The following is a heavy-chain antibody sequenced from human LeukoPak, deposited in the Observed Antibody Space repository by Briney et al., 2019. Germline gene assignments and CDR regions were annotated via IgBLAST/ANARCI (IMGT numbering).Heavy chain of an antibody. CDR1: GFTFSNYW. D-gene: IGHD6-13*01. Sequence: GGSLRLSCAASGFTFSNYWMTWVRQAPGKGLEWVANINKDGGEKYYVDSVKGRFTISRDNAKNSLYLQMSSLRAEDTAVYYCARKIIAAAGTDYYYYGMDVWGQGTTVTVSS. CDR3: ARKIIAAAGTDYYYYGMDV. V-gene: IGHV3-7*05. J-gene: IGHJ6*02. CDR2: INKDGGEK.